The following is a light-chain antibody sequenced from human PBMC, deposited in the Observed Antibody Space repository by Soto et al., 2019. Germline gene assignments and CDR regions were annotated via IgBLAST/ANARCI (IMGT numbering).Light chain of an antibody. V-gene: IGKV1-39*01. CDR2: AAS. Sequence: DIQMTHSPSSLSASVGDRVTLTCRASQPIATYLTWFQQRPGKAPKLLIFAASRLHGGVPSRFSGSGSGTEFTLTISSLQPEDFASYYCQQSYSTPLTFGGGTKVDIK. J-gene: IGKJ4*01. CDR3: QQSYSTPLT. CDR1: QPIATY.